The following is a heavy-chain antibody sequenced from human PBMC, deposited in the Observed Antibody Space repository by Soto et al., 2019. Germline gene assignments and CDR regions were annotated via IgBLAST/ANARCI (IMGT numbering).Heavy chain of an antibody. Sequence: QITLKESGPTLVKPTQTLTLTCTFSGFSLSTSGVGVGWIRQPPGKALEWLALIYWDDDKRYSPSLKSRLTITKDTAKNQVVLTMTNMDPVDTSTYYCAHRRVGRQLALGWVDPWGQGTLVTVSS. CDR3: AHRRVGRQLALGWVDP. V-gene: IGHV2-5*02. J-gene: IGHJ5*02. D-gene: IGHD6-13*01. CDR2: IYWDDDK. CDR1: GFSLSTSGVG.